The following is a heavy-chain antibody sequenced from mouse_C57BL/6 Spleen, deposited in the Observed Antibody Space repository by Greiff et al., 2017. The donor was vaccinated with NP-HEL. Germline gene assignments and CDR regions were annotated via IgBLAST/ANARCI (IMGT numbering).Heavy chain of an antibody. D-gene: IGHD2-5*01. Sequence: QVQLQQPGAELVKPGASVKLSCKASGYTFTSYWMKWVKQRPGQGLEWIGEIDPSDSYTNYNQKFKGKATLTVDTSSSTAYMQLSSLTSEDSAVYYCARNSYSNPRYFDVWGTGTTVTVSS. CDR2: IDPSDSYT. J-gene: IGHJ1*03. V-gene: IGHV1-50*01. CDR3: ARNSYSNPRYFDV. CDR1: GYTFTSYW.